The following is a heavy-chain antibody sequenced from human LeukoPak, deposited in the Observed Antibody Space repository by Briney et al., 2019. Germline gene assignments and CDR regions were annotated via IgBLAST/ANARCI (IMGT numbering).Heavy chain of an antibody. J-gene: IGHJ4*02. CDR3: ARHGGSYSHDY. D-gene: IGHD1-26*01. CDR2: SSSSGST. CDR1: GGSISTYY. V-gene: IGHV4-59*08. Sequence: SGTLSLTCTVSGGSISTYYWGWIRQPPGKGLEWIGYSSSSGSTNYNPSLNSRVTISVDTSKNQFSLKLSSVTAADTAVYHCARHGGSYSHDYWGQGTLVTVSS.